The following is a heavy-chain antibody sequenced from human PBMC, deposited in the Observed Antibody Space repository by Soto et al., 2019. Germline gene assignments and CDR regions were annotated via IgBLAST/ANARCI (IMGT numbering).Heavy chain of an antibody. D-gene: IGHD6-19*01. CDR3: ERERLISVTGLLRD. CDR2: LSAYDDKT. Sequence: QVQLVQSGAEVKKPGASVKVSCKTPGYPCTSYGINWVRQAPGQGPEWMGWLSAYDDKTIYSQKFQGRVTLTADTSTTRAYMELRGLRFDDTAVYYCERERLISVTGLLRDWGQGTLVTVSS. V-gene: IGHV1-18*01. J-gene: IGHJ4*02. CDR1: GYPCTSYG.